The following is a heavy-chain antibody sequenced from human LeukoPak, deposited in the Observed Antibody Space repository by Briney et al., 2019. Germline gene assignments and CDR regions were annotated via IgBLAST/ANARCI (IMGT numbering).Heavy chain of an antibody. D-gene: IGHD4-17*01. Sequence: SETLTLTCAVSDDSIRSSAYYWGWIRQPPGKGLEWIGSIYYSGSTYCNPSLKSRVTISVDTSKNQFSLKLSSVTAADTAVYYCARDQGYGDYGGWYYGMDVWGQETAVT. V-gene: IGHV4-39*07. J-gene: IGHJ6*02. CDR3: ARDQGYGDYGGWYYGMDV. CDR1: DDSIRSSAYY. CDR2: IYYSGST.